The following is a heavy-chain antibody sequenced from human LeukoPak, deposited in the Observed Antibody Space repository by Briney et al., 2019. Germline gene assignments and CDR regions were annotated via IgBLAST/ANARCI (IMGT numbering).Heavy chain of an antibody. V-gene: IGHV3-21*01. CDR3: ARSITMIEYYFDY. CDR2: ISSSSSYI. Sequence: GGSLRLSCAASGFTFSSYSMNWVRQAPGKGLEWVSSISSSSSYIYYADSVKGRFTISRDNAKNSLYLQMNSLRAEDTAVYYCARSITMIEYYFDYWGQGTLVTVSS. CDR1: GFTFSSYS. J-gene: IGHJ4*02. D-gene: IGHD3-22*01.